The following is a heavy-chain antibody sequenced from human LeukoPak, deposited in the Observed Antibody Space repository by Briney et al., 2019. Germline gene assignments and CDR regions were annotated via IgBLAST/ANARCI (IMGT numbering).Heavy chain of an antibody. V-gene: IGHV3-30*02. CDR1: GFIFSRYG. CDR2: IRYDGSEK. CDR3: ARDGPITGTTDFDS. J-gene: IGHJ4*01. D-gene: IGHD1/OR15-1a*01. Sequence: PGGSLRLSCAASGFIFSRYGMHWVRQAPGKGLEWVTFIRYDGSEKYYADSVKGRFTISRDNSKNSVYLQMNSLKTEDTAVYYCARDGPITGTTDFDSWGHGALLTVS.